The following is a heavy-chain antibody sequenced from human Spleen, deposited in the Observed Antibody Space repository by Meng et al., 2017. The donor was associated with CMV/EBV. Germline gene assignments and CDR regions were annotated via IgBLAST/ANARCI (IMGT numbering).Heavy chain of an antibody. CDR1: GYTFTGYY. Sequence: ASVQVSCKASGYTFTGYYMHWVRQAPGQGLEWMGWINPNSGVTNYARKFQGRVTVTRDTSITTAYMELSRLRSDDTAVYYCTRGRGDSGWSFQHWGQGTLVTVSS. J-gene: IGHJ1*01. CDR2: INPNSGVT. D-gene: IGHD6-19*01. V-gene: IGHV1-2*02. CDR3: TRGRGDSGWSFQH.